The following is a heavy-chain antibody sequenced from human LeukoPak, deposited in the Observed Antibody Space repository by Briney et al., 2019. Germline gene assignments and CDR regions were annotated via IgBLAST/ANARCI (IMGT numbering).Heavy chain of an antibody. CDR3: ARASSRGLGGGYYIDD. CDR2: INHMGGT. CDR1: GGSFSGYY. D-gene: IGHD2-2*01. Sequence: SETLSLTCAVYGGSFSGYYWSWIRQPPGKGLEWIGEINHMGGTYYNTSLKSRVTISVDTSKNQFSLKLRSVTATTTPWNSCARASSRGLGGGYYIDDWGKGTLVTVSS. V-gene: IGHV4-34*01. J-gene: IGHJ4*02.